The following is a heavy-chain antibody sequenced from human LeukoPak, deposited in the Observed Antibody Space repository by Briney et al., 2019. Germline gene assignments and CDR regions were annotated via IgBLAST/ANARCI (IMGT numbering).Heavy chain of an antibody. CDR1: GFTFSSYG. V-gene: IGHV3-33*01. J-gene: IGHJ3*02. CDR2: IWYDGSNK. CDR3: ATGLRYFDSGAFDI. D-gene: IGHD3-9*01. Sequence: GGSLRLSCAASGFTFSSYGMHWVRQAPGKGLEWVAVIWYDGSNKYYADSVKGRFTISRDNSKNTLYLQMNSLRAEDTAVYYCATGLRYFDSGAFDIWGQGTMVTVSS.